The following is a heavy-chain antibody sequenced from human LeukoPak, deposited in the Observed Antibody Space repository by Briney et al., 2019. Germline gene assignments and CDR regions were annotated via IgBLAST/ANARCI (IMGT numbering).Heavy chain of an antibody. CDR3: ARVPDYYDGSDYDY. J-gene: IGHJ4*02. Sequence: SETLSLTCTASGGSISSSSYYWGWIRQPPGKGLEWIGSIYYSGSTYYNPSLKSRVTISVDTSKNQFSLKLSSVTAADTAVYYCARVPDYYDGSDYDYWGQGTLVTVSS. D-gene: IGHD3-22*01. CDR2: IYYSGST. V-gene: IGHV4-39*07. CDR1: GGSISSSSYY.